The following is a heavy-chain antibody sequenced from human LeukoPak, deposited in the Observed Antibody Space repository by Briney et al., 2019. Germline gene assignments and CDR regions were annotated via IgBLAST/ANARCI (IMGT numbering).Heavy chain of an antibody. Sequence: PGGSLRLSCVGYGLTFSTCVIHWFRQAPGKGLDWVAAISDDGSRKHYPDSVKGRFTISRDNSKNTLYLQMNSLRAEDTAVYYCAREGMGGKQQLEVHILHDAFDIWGQGTMVTVSS. CDR1: GLTFSTCV. J-gene: IGHJ3*02. CDR3: AREGMGGKQQLEVHILHDAFDI. CDR2: ISDDGSRK. D-gene: IGHD6-13*01. V-gene: IGHV3-30-3*01.